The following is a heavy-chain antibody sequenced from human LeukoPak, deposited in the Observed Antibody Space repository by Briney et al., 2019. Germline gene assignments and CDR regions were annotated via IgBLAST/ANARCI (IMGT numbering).Heavy chain of an antibody. CDR1: GFTFSNYE. Sequence: GGSLRLSCAASGFTFSNYEMNWVRQAPGKGLEWVSYISSSGRTIYYADSVKGRFTISRDNAKNSLYLQMNSLRAEDTAVYYCAKETESSGYLLDYWGQGTLVTVSS. J-gene: IGHJ4*02. D-gene: IGHD3-22*01. CDR2: ISSSGRTI. V-gene: IGHV3-48*03. CDR3: AKETESSGYLLDY.